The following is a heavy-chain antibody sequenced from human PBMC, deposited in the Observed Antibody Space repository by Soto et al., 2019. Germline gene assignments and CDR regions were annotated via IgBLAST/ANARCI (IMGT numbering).Heavy chain of an antibody. CDR1: GYTFTAYF. D-gene: IGHD6-25*01. CDR3: ARGVGSSWFDP. CDR2: INPGSGGT. Sequence: VKVSCKASGYTFTAYFMHWVRQAPGQGLEWMGWINPGSGGTNYAQKFQGRVTMTRGTSISTAYMELSSLTSDDTAVYYCARGVGSSWFDPWGQGTLVTVS. J-gene: IGHJ5*02. V-gene: IGHV1-2*02.